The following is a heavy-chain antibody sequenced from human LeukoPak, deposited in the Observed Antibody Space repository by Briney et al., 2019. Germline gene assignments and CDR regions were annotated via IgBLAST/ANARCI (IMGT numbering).Heavy chain of an antibody. CDR1: GFTFSSYA. CDR2: ISYDGSNK. J-gene: IGHJ4*02. V-gene: IGHV3-30-3*01. Sequence: GGSLRLSCAASGFTFSSYAMHWVRQAPGKGLEWVAVISYDGSNKYYADSVKGRFTISRDNSKNTLYLQMNSLRAEDTAVYYCARAQVPIVVVPAAIDYWGQGTLVTVSS. D-gene: IGHD2-2*01. CDR3: ARAQVPIVVVPAAIDY.